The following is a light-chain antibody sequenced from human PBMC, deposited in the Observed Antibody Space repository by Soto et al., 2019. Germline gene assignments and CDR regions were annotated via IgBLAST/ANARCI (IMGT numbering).Light chain of an antibody. CDR3: HQYGGSPQT. Sequence: EIVLTQSPGTLSLSPGERATLSCRASQSVSNYLAWYQRKPGQAPRLLIYGASSRATGIPDRFSGSGSGTDFTITISRLEPEEIAVYYCHQYGGSPQTFGQGTKVEIK. J-gene: IGKJ1*01. V-gene: IGKV3-20*01. CDR1: QSVSNY. CDR2: GAS.